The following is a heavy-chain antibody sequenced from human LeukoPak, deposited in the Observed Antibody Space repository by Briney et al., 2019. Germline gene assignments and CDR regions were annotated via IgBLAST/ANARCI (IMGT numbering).Heavy chain of an antibody. CDR2: IYTSGST. CDR3: ARESSGWSLNWFDP. Sequence: SETLSLTCTVPGGSISSYYWSWIRQPAGKGLEWIGRIYTSGSTNYNPSLKSRVTMSVDTSKNQFSLKLSSVTAADTAVYYCARESSGWSLNWFDPWGQGTLVTVSS. D-gene: IGHD6-19*01. J-gene: IGHJ5*02. V-gene: IGHV4-4*07. CDR1: GGSISSYY.